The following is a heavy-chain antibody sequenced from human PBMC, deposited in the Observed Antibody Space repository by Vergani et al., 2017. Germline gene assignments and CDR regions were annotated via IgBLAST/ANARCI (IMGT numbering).Heavy chain of an antibody. J-gene: IGHJ6*03. D-gene: IGHD4-11*01. CDR2: IDHTGRP. CDR1: GGSFTSYH. V-gene: IGHV4-34*01. Sequence: QVQLQQWGGGLLKPSETLSLTCVVNGGSFTSYHWTWIRQSPGEGLEWVGDIDHTGRPDDNPSLKSRLTMSGDKSRNQFSLTLNSVTATDTAIYFCARVNTETNGHLYYYYYMDVWGQGTAVTVS. CDR3: ARVNTETNGHLYYYYYMDV.